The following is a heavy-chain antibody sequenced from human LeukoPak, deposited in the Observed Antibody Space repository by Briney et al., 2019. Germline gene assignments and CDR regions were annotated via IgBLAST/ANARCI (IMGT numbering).Heavy chain of an antibody. J-gene: IGHJ6*03. V-gene: IGHV4-61*02. CDR2: IYTSGST. CDR1: GGSISSGSYY. Sequence: SETLSLTCTVSGGSISSGSYYWSWIRQPAGKGLEWIGRIYTSGSTNYNPSLKSRVTISVDTSKNQFSLKLSSVTAADTAVYYCARDRIAVVPAVGNYYYYMDVWGKGTTVTVSS. CDR3: ARDRIAVVPAVGNYYYYMDV. D-gene: IGHD2-2*01.